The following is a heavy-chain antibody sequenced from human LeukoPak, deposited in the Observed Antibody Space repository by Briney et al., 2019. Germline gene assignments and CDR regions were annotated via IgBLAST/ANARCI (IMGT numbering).Heavy chain of an antibody. CDR3: ARHNAPYTTGWSGYYGMDV. J-gene: IGHJ6*02. CDR1: GGSISSYY. Sequence: SETLSLTCNVSGGSISSYYWSWLRQTPGKGLEWIGYVYYSGSTTYNPSFESRVTISVDTSKTQFSLKLSPVTAADTAVYFCARHNAPYTTGWSGYYGMDVWGQGTTVTVSS. CDR2: VYYSGST. D-gene: IGHD6-19*01. V-gene: IGHV4-59*08.